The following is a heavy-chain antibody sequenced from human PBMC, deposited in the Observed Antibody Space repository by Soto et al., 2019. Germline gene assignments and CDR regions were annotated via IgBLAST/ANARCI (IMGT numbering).Heavy chain of an antibody. V-gene: IGHV1-18*01. CDR3: AREGRVIQTQNYYYGMDV. D-gene: IGHD1-1*01. CDR2: ISAYNGNT. J-gene: IGHJ6*02. Sequence: ASVKVSCKASGYTLTSYGISWVRQAPGQGLEWMGWISAYNGNTNYAQKLQGRVTMTTDTSTSTAYMELRSLRSDDTAVYYCAREGRVIQTQNYYYGMDVWGQGTTVTVSS. CDR1: GYTLTSYG.